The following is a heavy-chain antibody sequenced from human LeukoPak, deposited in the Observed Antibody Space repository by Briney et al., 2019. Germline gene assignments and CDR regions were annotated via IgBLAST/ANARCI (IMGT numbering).Heavy chain of an antibody. V-gene: IGHV3-15*01. CDR2: IKSKADAGTT. D-gene: IGHD3-22*01. CDR3: ATDGGSTGYYGRSDY. CDR1: GITFTNAW. Sequence: KPGGSLRLSCAASGITFTNAWMTWVRQAPGKGLEWVGRIKSKADAGTTDYAAPVKGRFTISRDDSKNTLYLQMNSLKTEDTAVYYCATDGGSTGYYGRSDYWGQGTLVTVSS. J-gene: IGHJ4*02.